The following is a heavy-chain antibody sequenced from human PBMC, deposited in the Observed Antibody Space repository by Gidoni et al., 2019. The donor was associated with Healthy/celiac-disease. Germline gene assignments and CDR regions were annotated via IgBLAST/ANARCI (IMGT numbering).Heavy chain of an antibody. J-gene: IGHJ3*02. CDR2: ISGSGGST. D-gene: IGHD3-10*01. Sequence: EVQLLGSVGGLVQPRGSLILSCAATGITLSSYAMCWVRQAPGKGLEWVTAISGSGGSTDYADSVKGWFTISRDKSKNTLYLQMNSLRSEDTAVYYCAKPGVHDAFDIWGQGTMVTVSS. CDR1: GITLSSYA. V-gene: IGHV3-23*01. CDR3: AKPGVHDAFDI.